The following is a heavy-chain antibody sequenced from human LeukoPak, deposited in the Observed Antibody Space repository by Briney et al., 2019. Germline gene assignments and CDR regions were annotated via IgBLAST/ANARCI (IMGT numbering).Heavy chain of an antibody. CDR1: GFTFSSYS. J-gene: IGHJ4*02. Sequence: GGSLRLSCAASGFTFSSYSMNWVRQAPGKGLEWVSYFSSSSSTIYYADSVKGRFTISRDNAKNSLYLQMNSLRAEDTAVYYCARDGNYYDSSGYYGDYWGQGTLVTVSS. CDR3: ARDGNYYDSSGYYGDY. V-gene: IGHV3-48*04. CDR2: FSSSSSTI. D-gene: IGHD3-22*01.